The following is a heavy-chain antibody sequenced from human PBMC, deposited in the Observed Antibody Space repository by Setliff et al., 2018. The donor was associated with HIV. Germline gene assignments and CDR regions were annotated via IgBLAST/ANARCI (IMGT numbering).Heavy chain of an antibody. D-gene: IGHD3-9*01. Sequence: PGGSLRLSCTASGFTFGDYAMTWVRQVPGKGLEWVGFINSNTYGGTTDYAASVKGRFTIPRDDSKSSAYLLMNSLKTEDTAVYYCSRVHSPLYYDILTGYLDYWGQGTLVTVSS. CDR3: SRVHSPLYYDILTGYLDY. CDR1: GFTFGDYA. V-gene: IGHV3-49*04. CDR2: INSNTYGGTT. J-gene: IGHJ4*02.